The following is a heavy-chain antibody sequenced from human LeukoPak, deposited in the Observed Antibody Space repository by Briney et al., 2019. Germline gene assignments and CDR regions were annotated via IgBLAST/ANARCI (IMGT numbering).Heavy chain of an antibody. J-gene: IGHJ4*02. V-gene: IGHV3-7*01. Sequence: GGPLRLSCAVSGFTFSSYWMSWVRQAPGKGLEWVANIKPDGSEKYYVDSVKGRFTISRDNAKNSQYLQMNSLRAEDTAVYYCARGFGYYDVLTGYYSHHYFDYWGQGTLVTVSS. D-gene: IGHD3-9*01. CDR1: GFTFSSYW. CDR2: IKPDGSEK. CDR3: ARGFGYYDVLTGYYSHHYFDY.